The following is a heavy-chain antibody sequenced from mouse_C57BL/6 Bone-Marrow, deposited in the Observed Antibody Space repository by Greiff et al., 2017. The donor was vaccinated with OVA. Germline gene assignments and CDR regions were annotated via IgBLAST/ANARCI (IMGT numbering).Heavy chain of an antibody. CDR1: GYSFTGYY. CDR2: INPSTGGT. CDR3: ARGGTSPFAY. Sequence: EVQLQESGPELVKPGASVKISCKASGYSFTGYYMNWVKQSPEKSLEWIGEINPSTGGTTYNQKFKAKATLTVDKSSSTAYRQLNSLTSEDSAVYYCARGGTSPFAYWGQGTLVTVSA. D-gene: IGHD4-1*01. V-gene: IGHV1-42*01. J-gene: IGHJ3*01.